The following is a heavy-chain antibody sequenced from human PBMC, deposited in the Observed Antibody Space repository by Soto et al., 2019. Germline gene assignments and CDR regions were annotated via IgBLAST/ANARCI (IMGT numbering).Heavy chain of an antibody. CDR3: ASHFTGVLVLGASPPGGDNYGWDV. CDR1: GGTFSRYT. D-gene: IGHD2-15*01. J-gene: IGHJ6*02. CDR2: IIPILDIR. V-gene: IGHV1-69*02. Sequence: QVQLVQSGAEVKKPGSSVKVSCKASGGTFSRYTFTWVRQAPGQGLEWMGRIIPILDIRNYAQNFQGTVTITADKSASTAYMELSSLTSDDTAVYYCASHFTGVLVLGASPPGGDNYGWDVWGQGTTVTVSS.